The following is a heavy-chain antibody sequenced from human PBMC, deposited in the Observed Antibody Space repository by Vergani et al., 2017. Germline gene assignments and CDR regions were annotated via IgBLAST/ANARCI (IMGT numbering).Heavy chain of an antibody. J-gene: IGHJ5*02. CDR3: ARGETPRIPMVRGVIWWFDP. D-gene: IGHD3-10*01. CDR1: GYTFTDYY. CDR2: INPNSGGT. Sequence: QVQVVQSGAEVKKPGASVKVSCKASGYTFTDYYILWVRQAPGQGLEWMGWINPNSGGTNYAPKFQGRVTMTRATSISTAYMELSRLRSDGTAVYYCARGETPRIPMVRGVIWWFDPWSQGTLVTVSP. V-gene: IGHV1-2*02.